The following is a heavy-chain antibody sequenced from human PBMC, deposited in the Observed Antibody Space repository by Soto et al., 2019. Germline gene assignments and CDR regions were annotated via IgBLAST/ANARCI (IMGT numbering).Heavy chain of an antibody. CDR1: GGTFSSYT. V-gene: IGHV1-69*02. CDR2: IIPILGIA. Sequence: QVQLVQSGAEVKKPGSSVKVSCKASGGTFSSYTISWVRQAPGQGLEWMGRIIPILGIANYAQKFQGRVTITADKSTSTAYMELSSLRSEDTAVYYCARGGSIAVAGPIFDYWGQGTLVTVSS. D-gene: IGHD6-19*01. CDR3: ARGGSIAVAGPIFDY. J-gene: IGHJ4*02.